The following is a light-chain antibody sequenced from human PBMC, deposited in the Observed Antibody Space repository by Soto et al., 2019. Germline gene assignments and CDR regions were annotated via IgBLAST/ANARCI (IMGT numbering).Light chain of an antibody. J-gene: IGKJ1*01. CDR3: QQSYTTPRT. CDR1: QSISIY. V-gene: IGKV1-39*01. Sequence: IHMTQSPSSLSSSLGDIVTIACRASQSISIYLNWYQQRPGRAPKLLIYATSSLQSGVPSRFSGSGSETDFTLTISSLQPEDFASYYCQQSYTTPRTFGQGTKVDIK. CDR2: ATS.